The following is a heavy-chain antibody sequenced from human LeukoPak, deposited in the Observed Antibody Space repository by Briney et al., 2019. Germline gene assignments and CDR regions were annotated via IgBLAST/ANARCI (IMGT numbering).Heavy chain of an antibody. CDR3: ARQSGFRYYYGSGRPYYFDY. J-gene: IGHJ4*02. Sequence: PSETLSLTCTVSGVSISSSGYYWSWIRQPPGKGLEWIGEINHSGSTNYSPSLKSRVTISVDTSKNQFSLKLSSVTAADTAVYYCARQSGFRYYYGSGRPYYFDYWGQGTLVTVSS. CDR2: INHSGST. D-gene: IGHD3-10*01. V-gene: IGHV4-39*01. CDR1: GVSISSSGYY.